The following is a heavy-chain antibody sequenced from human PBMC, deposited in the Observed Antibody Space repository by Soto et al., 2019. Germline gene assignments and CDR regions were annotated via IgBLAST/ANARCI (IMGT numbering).Heavy chain of an antibody. J-gene: IGHJ6*02. D-gene: IGHD2-15*01. CDR3: ARDIEGQKDIVVVVAATRRPLHRSYGMDV. Sequence: GGSLRLSCAASGFTFSSYSMNWVRQAPGKGLEWVSSISSSSSYIYYADSVKGRFTISRDNAKNSLYLQMNSLRAEDTAVYYCARDIEGQKDIVVVVAATRRPLHRSYGMDVWGQGTTVTVSS. CDR1: GFTFSSYS. V-gene: IGHV3-21*01. CDR2: ISSSSSYI.